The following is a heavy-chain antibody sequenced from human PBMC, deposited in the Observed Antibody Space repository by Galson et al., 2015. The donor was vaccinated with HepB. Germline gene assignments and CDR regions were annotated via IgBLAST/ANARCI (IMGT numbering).Heavy chain of an antibody. CDR2: IYWDDDE. D-gene: IGHD4-17*01. CDR1: GFSLTTSGVS. CDR3: ARGTYGAFVGWFDP. V-gene: IGHV2-5*02. Sequence: PALVKPTQTLTLTCTFSGFSLTTSGVSVGWIRQPPGKALEWLGVIYWDDDERYSPSLKSRVTITKDTSKNQVVLTMTNMDPVDTDTYYCARGTYGAFVGWFDPWGQGTLVTVSS. J-gene: IGHJ5*02.